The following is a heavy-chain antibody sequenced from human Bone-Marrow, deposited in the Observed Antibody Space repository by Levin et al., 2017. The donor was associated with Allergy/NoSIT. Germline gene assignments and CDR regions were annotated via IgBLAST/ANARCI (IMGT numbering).Heavy chain of an antibody. D-gene: IGHD5-18*01. V-gene: IGHV3-23*01. J-gene: IGHJ4*02. Sequence: GGSLRLSCAASGFTFSSYAMSWVRQAPGKGLEWVSAMSGSGVSTHYADSVKGRFTISRDNSKNTLYLQMNSLRAVDTAVYYCAKDLRQGYSSGSYYFDYWGQGTLVTVSS. CDR2: MSGSGVST. CDR1: GFTFSSYA. CDR3: AKDLRQGYSSGSYYFDY.